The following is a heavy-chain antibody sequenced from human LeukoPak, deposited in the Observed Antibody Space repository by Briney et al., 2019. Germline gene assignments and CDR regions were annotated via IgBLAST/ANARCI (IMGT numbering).Heavy chain of an antibody. D-gene: IGHD3-10*01. V-gene: IGHV3-20*04. CDR1: GFTFDDYD. J-gene: IGHJ4*02. CDR2: INWNGVNT. CDR3: ARGSSGSYYK. Sequence: PGGSLRLSCTASGFTFDDYDMNWVRQGPGKGLEWVSGINWNGVNTGYADSVKGRFTISRDNAKNSLFLQMNSLRAEDTALYYCARGSSGSYYKWGQGTLVTVSS.